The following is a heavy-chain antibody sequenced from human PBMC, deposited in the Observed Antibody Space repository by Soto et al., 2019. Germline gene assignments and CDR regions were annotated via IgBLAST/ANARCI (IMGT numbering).Heavy chain of an antibody. D-gene: IGHD3-22*01. CDR1: GFTFTNAR. J-gene: IGHJ4*02. CDR2: IKSKTDGGTA. V-gene: IGHV3-15*01. CDR3: TTSVEVVVTPFDY. Sequence: PGGSLRLSCAASGFTFTNARMSWVRQAPGKGLEWVGRIKSKTDGGTADFAAPVKGRFSISRDDSKNTLYLQMNSLKTEDTAIYYRTTSVEVVVTPFDYWGQGTRVTVSS.